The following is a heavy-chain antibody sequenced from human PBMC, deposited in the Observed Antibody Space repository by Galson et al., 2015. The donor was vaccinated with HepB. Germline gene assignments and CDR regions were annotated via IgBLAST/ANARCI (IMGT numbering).Heavy chain of an antibody. J-gene: IGHJ2*01. CDR2: ISHSGIT. Sequence: ETLSLTCTVSGGSINNDEDHWAWIRQPPGKGLEWIGTISHSGITYYNPSLKSRVTKSVDTSKNQFSLKLSSVTAADTAVYYCARQIGYSRWYFDLWGRGTLVTVSS. CDR1: GGSINNDEDH. CDR3: ARQIGYSRWYFDL. V-gene: IGHV4-39*01. D-gene: IGHD5-18*01.